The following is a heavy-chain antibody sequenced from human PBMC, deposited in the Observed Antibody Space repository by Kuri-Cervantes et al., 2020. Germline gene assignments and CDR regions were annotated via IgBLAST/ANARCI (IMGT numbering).Heavy chain of an antibody. Sequence: GGSLRLSCSASGFDLTSYSLNWVRQAPGKGLEWVSGISRNGGSTAGYADSVKGRFTISRDNAKSSLYLQMNSLRAEDTAVYYCAKEGDMYYDFWSGYYTPADFDYWGQGTLVTVSS. J-gene: IGHJ4*02. CDR2: ISRNGGST. D-gene: IGHD3-3*01. V-gene: IGHV3-20*04. CDR1: GFDLTSYS. CDR3: AKEGDMYYDFWSGYYTPADFDY.